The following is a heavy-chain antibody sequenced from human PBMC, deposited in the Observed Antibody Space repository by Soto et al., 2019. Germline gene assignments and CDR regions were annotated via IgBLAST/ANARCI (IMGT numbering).Heavy chain of an antibody. CDR1: RGTFSSSA. D-gene: IGHD1-7*01. CDR2: IIPIFGTA. J-gene: IGHJ4*02. CDR3: ATRGSLNWNYYY. V-gene: IGHV1-69*13. Sequence: SVEVSCKASRGTFSSSAISWVRQAPGQGLEWMGGIIPIFGTANYAQKFQGRVTITADESTSTAYMELSSLRSEDTAVYYCATRGSLNWNYYYWGQGTLVTVSS.